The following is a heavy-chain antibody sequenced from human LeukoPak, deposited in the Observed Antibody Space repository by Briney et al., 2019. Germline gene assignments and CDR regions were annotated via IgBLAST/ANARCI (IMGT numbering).Heavy chain of an antibody. CDR3: ARPSLGLPAAFFDY. V-gene: IGHV4-59*01. D-gene: IGHD2-2*01. Sequence: SETLSLTCTVSGGSISSYYWSWIRQPPGKGLEWIGYIYYSGSTNYNPSLKSRVTISVDTSKNQFSLKLSSVTAADTAVYYCARPSLGLPAAFFDYWGQGALVTISS. J-gene: IGHJ4*02. CDR1: GGSISSYY. CDR2: IYYSGST.